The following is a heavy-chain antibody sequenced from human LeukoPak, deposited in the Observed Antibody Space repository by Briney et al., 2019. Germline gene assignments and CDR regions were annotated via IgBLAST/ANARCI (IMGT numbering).Heavy chain of an antibody. Sequence: PSETLSLTCTVSGGSISSYYWSWIRQPAGKGLEWIERIYTSGSTNYNPSLKSRVTISVDTSKNQFSLQLSSVTPADTAVYYCAGARSRGYLVVTHSAFDIWGQGTLVTVSS. V-gene: IGHV4-4*07. CDR3: AGARSRGYLVVTHSAFDI. CDR2: IYTSGST. CDR1: GGSISSYY. J-gene: IGHJ3*02. D-gene: IGHD2-21*02.